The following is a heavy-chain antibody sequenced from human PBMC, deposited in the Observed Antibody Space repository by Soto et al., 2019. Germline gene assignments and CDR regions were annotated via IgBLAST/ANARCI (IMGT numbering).Heavy chain of an antibody. D-gene: IGHD4-17*01. J-gene: IGHJ4*02. CDR1: GYTLTSYG. CDR2: ISAYNGNT. V-gene: IGHV1-18*01. Sequence: ASVKVSCKASGYTLTSYGISWVRPAPGQGLEWMGWISAYNGNTNYAQKLQGRVTMTTDTSTSTAYMELRSLRSDDTAVYYCASAVTRLYYFDYWGQGTLVTVSS. CDR3: ASAVTRLYYFDY.